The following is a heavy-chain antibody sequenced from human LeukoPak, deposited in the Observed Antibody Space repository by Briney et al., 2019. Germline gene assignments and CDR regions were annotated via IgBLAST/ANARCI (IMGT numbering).Heavy chain of an antibody. CDR3: ARLYDRSAYGAFDI. V-gene: IGHV3-66*02. CDR1: RFTVSSNY. Sequence: GGSLRLSSAASRFTVSSNYMGWVRQAPGKGLEWVSVLYSDGTTYYPDSVKGRFTISRDNSQNTLYLQLDSLRAEDTAVYYCARLYDRSAYGAFDIWSQGTMVTVSS. D-gene: IGHD3-22*01. J-gene: IGHJ3*02. CDR2: LYSDGTT.